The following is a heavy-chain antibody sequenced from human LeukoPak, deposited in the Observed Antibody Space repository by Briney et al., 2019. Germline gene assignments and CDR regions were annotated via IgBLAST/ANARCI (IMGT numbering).Heavy chain of an antibody. CDR2: INPNSGGT. Sequence: ASVKVSCKASGYTFTGYYMHWVRQAPGQGLEWMGWINPNSGGTNYAQKFQGRVTMTRGTSLSTVYMELSRLRSDDTAMYYCATQATSGWHFSWGQGTLVTVYS. V-gene: IGHV1-2*02. CDR3: ATQATSGWHFS. J-gene: IGHJ5*02. D-gene: IGHD6-19*01. CDR1: GYTFTGYY.